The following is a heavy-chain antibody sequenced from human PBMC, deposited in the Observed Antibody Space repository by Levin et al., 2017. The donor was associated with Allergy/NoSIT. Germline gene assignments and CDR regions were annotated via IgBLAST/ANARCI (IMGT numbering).Heavy chain of an antibody. CDR1: GFSFTNNW. V-gene: IGHV5-51*01. CDR3: ARYLQYYFDS. CDR2: IYPAESET. Sequence: GESLKISCETSGFSFTNNWVGWVRQMPGRGLEWVGIIYPAESETRYSPSFQGHVTISADKSVTTAYLQWSSLKPSDTAIYYCARYLQYYFDSWGRGTLVTVSS. J-gene: IGHJ4*02. D-gene: IGHD2/OR15-2a*01.